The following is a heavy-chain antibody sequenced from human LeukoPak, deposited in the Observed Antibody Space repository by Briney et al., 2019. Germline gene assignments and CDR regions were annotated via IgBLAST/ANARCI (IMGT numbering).Heavy chain of an antibody. Sequence: ASVKASCKASGYTFTGYYMHWVRQAPGQGLEWMGRINPNSGGTNYAQKFQGRVTMTRDTSISTAYMELSRLRSDDTAVYYCAREPRRHYYDSSGYCNDAFDIWGQGTMVTVSS. CDR2: INPNSGGT. J-gene: IGHJ3*02. D-gene: IGHD3-22*01. CDR3: AREPRRHYYDSSGYCNDAFDI. V-gene: IGHV1-2*06. CDR1: GYTFTGYY.